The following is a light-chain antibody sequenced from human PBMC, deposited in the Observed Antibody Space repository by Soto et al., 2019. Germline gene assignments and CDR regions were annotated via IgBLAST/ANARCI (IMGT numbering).Light chain of an antibody. CDR1: QSLGSSDENTF. CDR2: QVS. J-gene: IGKJ1*01. Sequence: DVVMTQSALSLPVTLGQPASISCRSSQSLGSSDENTFLNWCQQRPGQSPRRLIYQVSRRDSGVPDRFSGSGSGTDFTLKISRVEAEDVGVYYCMQGSHWPPWTFGQGTKVEIK. CDR3: MQGSHWPPWT. V-gene: IGKV2-30*01.